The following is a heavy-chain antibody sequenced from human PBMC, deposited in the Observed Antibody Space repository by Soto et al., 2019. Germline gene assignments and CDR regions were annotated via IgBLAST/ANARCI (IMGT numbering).Heavy chain of an antibody. Sequence: QVRLVESGGGVVQPGRSLRLSCTASGFSFSSYAMYWFRQPPGKGLEWVAVISKDGMNKNYADSVKGRVTVSRDNANYSLDLQLNSLRGEDTAMYCCARDMYSSDYFVKWFEPWGQGTLVTVSS. CDR3: ARDMYSSDYFVKWFEP. CDR2: ISKDGMNK. V-gene: IGHV3-30*04. J-gene: IGHJ5*02. D-gene: IGHD6-19*01. CDR1: GFSFSSYA.